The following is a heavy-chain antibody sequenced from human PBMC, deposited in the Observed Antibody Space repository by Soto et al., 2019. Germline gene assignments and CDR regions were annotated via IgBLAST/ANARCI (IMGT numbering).Heavy chain of an antibody. J-gene: IGHJ4*02. CDR2: IDQDGSER. CDR3: VCWGNYFAY. V-gene: IGHV3-7*01. Sequence: GGSLRLSCAASGFTFSTHWMTWVRQPPGKGLEWVANIDQDGSERYYVDSVRGRFTISRDNAKNSLYLQMNSLRAEDTALYYCVCWGNYFAYCGQRNLVLVSA. CDR1: GFTFSTHW. D-gene: IGHD3-16*01.